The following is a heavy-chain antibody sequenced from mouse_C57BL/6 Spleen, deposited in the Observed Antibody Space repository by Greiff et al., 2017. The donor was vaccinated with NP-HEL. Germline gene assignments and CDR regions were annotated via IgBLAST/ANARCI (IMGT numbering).Heavy chain of an antibody. CDR2: IYPGDGDT. D-gene: IGHD1-1*01. Sequence: QVQLQQSGAELVKPGASVMISCKASGYAFSSYWMNWVKQRPGKGLEWIGQIYPGDGDTNYNGKFKGKATLTADKSSSTAYMHLSSLTPTASAVSFCAREDYAGLAYWGQGTLVTVSA. J-gene: IGHJ3*01. CDR3: AREDYAGLAY. V-gene: IGHV1-80*01. CDR1: GYAFSSYW.